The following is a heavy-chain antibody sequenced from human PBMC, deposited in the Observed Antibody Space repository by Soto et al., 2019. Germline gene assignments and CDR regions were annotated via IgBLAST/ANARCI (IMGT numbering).Heavy chain of an antibody. CDR2: ISYDGSNK. J-gene: IGHJ4*02. D-gene: IGHD3-22*01. V-gene: IGHV3-30-3*01. CDR3: ARANYYDSRVGGY. Sequence: QVQLVESGGGVVQPGRSLRLSCAASGFTFSSYAMHWVRQAPGKGLEWVAVISYDGSNKYYADSVKGRFTISRDNSKNTLYVQMNSLRAEDTAVYYCARANYYDSRVGGYWGQGPLVTVSS. CDR1: GFTFSSYA.